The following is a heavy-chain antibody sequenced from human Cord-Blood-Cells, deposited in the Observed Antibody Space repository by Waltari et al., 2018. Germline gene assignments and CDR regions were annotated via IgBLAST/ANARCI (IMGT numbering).Heavy chain of an antibody. CDR3: AKGVDCSSTSCYWYFDL. J-gene: IGHJ2*01. Sequence: EVQLLESGGGLVQPGGSLRLSCAASVFTFSSYAMSWVRPAPGKGLEWVSAISGNGGSTYYADSVKGRFTISRDNSKNTLYLQMNSLRAEDTAVYYCAKGVDCSSTSCYWYFDLWGRGTLVTVSS. CDR2: ISGNGGST. V-gene: IGHV3-23*01. D-gene: IGHD2-2*01. CDR1: VFTFSSYA.